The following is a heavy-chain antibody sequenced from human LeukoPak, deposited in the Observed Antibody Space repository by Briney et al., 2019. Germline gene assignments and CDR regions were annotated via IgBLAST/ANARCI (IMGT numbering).Heavy chain of an antibody. V-gene: IGHV4-34*01. CDR2: INHSGST. J-gene: IGHJ5*02. CDR3: ARAQSIAAAGTGNWFDP. Sequence: PSETLSLTCAVYGGSFSGYYWSWIRQPPGKGLEWIGEINHSGSTNYNPSLKSRVTISLETYKNQFSLKLSSVTAADTAVYGSARAQSIAAAGTGNWFDPWGQGTLVTVSS. D-gene: IGHD6-13*01. CDR1: GGSFSGYY.